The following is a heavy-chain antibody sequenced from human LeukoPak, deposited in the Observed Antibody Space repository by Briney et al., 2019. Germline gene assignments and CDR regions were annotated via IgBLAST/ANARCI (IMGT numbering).Heavy chain of an antibody. CDR3: AREERDGSGSHLIDY. J-gene: IGHJ4*02. V-gene: IGHV4-30-4*08. CDR1: GGSISSGDYY. CDR2: IYYSGST. D-gene: IGHD3-10*01. Sequence: SGTLSLTCAVSGGSISSGDYYWSWIRQPPGKGLEWIVYIYYSGSTYYNPSLKSRVTISVDTSKNQFSLKLSSVTAADTAVYYCAREERDGSGSHLIDYWGQGTLVTVPS.